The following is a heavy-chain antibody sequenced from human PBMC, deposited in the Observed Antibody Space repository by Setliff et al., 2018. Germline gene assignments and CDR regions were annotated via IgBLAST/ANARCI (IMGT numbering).Heavy chain of an antibody. CDR2: IYYTGSP. D-gene: IGHD1-26*01. CDR1: GAAFSGYY. Sequence: SETLSLTCTVYGAAFSGYYWSWIRQPPGKGLEWIGNIYYTGSPSYSPSLRSRGTISVDTSKNQFSLRLRSVTAADTAVYFCARDNTMVGATDYWGLGTLVTVSS. J-gene: IGHJ4*02. CDR3: ARDNTMVGATDY. V-gene: IGHV4-59*12.